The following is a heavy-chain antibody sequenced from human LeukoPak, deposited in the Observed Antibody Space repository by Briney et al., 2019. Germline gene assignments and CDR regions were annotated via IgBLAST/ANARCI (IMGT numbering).Heavy chain of an antibody. CDR3: VRQDYYGSGSYYYYYYMDI. Sequence: SVKVSCKASGGTFSNYAISWVRQAPGQGLEWMGGIIPIFGTANYAQNFQGRVTITTDESTSTAYMELSSLRSEDTAVYYCVRQDYYGSGSYYYYYYMDIWGKGTTVTVSS. J-gene: IGHJ6*03. D-gene: IGHD3-10*01. CDR2: IIPIFGTA. CDR1: GGTFSNYA. V-gene: IGHV1-69*05.